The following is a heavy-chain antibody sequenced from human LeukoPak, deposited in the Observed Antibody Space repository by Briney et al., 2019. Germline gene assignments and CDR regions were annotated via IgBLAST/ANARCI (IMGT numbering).Heavy chain of an antibody. J-gene: IGHJ5*01. Sequence: ASVKVPCKASGYIFTNYNLHWVRQAPGQGLEYMGWINAHTGETKYAQKFQGRVTMTRDTSISIAYMEVNRLTSDDTAVFYCARDYDSWGQGTLVTVSS. CDR2: INAHTGET. CDR3: ARDYDS. V-gene: IGHV1-2*02. CDR1: GYIFTNYN.